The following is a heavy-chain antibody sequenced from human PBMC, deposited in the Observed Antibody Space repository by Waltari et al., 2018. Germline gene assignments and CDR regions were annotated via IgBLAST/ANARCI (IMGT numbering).Heavy chain of an antibody. V-gene: IGHV4-39*01. CDR1: GGSLSSSSYY. J-gene: IGHJ6*03. D-gene: IGHD6-6*01. CDR3: ARLGYSSSPFYYYYYMDV. CDR2: IYYSGST. Sequence: QLQLQESGPGLVKPSETLSLTCTVSGGSLSSSSYYWGWIRQPPGKGLEWIGSIYYSGSTYYNPSLKSRVTISVDTSKNQFSLKLSSVTAADTAVYYCARLGYSSSPFYYYYYMDVWGKGTTVTVSS.